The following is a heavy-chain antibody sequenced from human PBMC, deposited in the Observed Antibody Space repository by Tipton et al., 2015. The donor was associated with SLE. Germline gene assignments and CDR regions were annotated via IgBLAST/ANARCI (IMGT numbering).Heavy chain of an antibody. CDR2: IYNSGDT. V-gene: IGHV4-4*07. J-gene: IGHJ4*02. CDR3: AREERPGGFDY. Sequence: TLSLTCTVSGGSISSYYWSWIRQPAGKGLEWIGRIYNSGDTNYNPSLKTRVTMSVDTSKNQFSLKLSSVTAADTAVYYCAREERPGGFDYWGQGTLVTVSS. D-gene: IGHD1-1*01. CDR1: GGSISSYY.